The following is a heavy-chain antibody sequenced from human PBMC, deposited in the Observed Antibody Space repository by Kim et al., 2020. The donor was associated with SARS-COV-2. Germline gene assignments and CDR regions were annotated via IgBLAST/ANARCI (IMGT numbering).Heavy chain of an antibody. CDR2: ISSSSSYI. J-gene: IGHJ4*02. CDR1: GFTFSSYS. D-gene: IGHD5-18*01. CDR3: ARDSDVDTAMVSIFVY. Sequence: GGSLRLSCAASGFTFSSYSMNWVRQAPGKGLEWVSSISSSSSYIYYTDSVKGRFTISRDNAKNSLYLQMNSLRAEDTAVYYCARDSDVDTAMVSIFVYWGQGTLVTVSS. V-gene: IGHV3-21*01.